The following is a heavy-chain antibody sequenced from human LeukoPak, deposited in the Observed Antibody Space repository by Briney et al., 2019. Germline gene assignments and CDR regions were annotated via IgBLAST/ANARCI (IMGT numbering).Heavy chain of an antibody. J-gene: IGHJ4*02. CDR1: GFTFSRNW. CDR3: ARDRGSTEFDY. V-gene: IGHV3-74*01. Sequence: GGSLRLSCAASGFTFSRNWMHWVRQAPGKGLAWVSRIHSDGSTTSYADYVKGRFTISRDNAKNTLYLQMNSLRVEDTAVYYCARDRGSTEFDYWGQGTLVTVSS. CDR2: IHSDGSTT. D-gene: IGHD1-26*01.